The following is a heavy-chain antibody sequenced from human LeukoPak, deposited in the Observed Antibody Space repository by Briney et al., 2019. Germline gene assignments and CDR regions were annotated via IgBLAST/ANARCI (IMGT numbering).Heavy chain of an antibody. CDR1: GFTFSSYA. CDR2: ISGSGGST. Sequence: GGSLRLSCAASGFTFSSYAMSWVRQAPGKGLEWVSAISGSGGSTYYADSVKGRFTISRDNSKDTLYLQMNSLRAEDTAVYYCASLLTGYYVFDYWGQGTLVTVSS. J-gene: IGHJ4*02. V-gene: IGHV3-23*01. D-gene: IGHD3-9*01. CDR3: ASLLTGYYVFDY.